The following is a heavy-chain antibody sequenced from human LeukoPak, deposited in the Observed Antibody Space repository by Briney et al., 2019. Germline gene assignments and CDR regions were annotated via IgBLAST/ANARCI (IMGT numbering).Heavy chain of an antibody. CDR3: ARGGRGDYYDSSGYSEN. D-gene: IGHD3-22*01. CDR2: IYHDEST. CDR1: GDSINSFHW. Sequence: SGTLSLTCAVSGDSINSFHWWSWVRQPPGKGLEWIGEIYHDESTNYNPSLESRVTISVDKSRNQFSLKLTSVTAADTAVYFCARGGRGDYYDSSGYSENWGQGTLVTVSS. V-gene: IGHV4-4*02. J-gene: IGHJ4*02.